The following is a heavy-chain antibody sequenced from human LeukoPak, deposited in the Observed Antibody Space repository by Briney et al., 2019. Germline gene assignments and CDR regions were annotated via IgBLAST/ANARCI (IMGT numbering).Heavy chain of an antibody. CDR2: IYHSGST. V-gene: IGHV4-30-2*01. CDR3: ASSIVVVPAAISGRVDY. J-gene: IGHJ4*02. D-gene: IGHD2-2*02. CDR1: GGSFSGYY. Sequence: PSETLSLTCAVYGGSFSGYYWSWIRQPPGKGLEWIGYIYHSGSTYYNPSLKSRVTISVDRSKNQFSLKLSSVTAADTAVYYCASSIVVVPAAISGRVDYWGQGTLVTVSS.